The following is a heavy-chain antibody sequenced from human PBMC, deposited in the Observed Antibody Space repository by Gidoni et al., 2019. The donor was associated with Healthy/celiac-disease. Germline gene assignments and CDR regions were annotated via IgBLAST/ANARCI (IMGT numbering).Heavy chain of an antibody. CDR1: GFTFSSYA. Sequence: EVQLLEYGGGLVQPGGSLSLSCAASGFTFSSYAMSWVRQAPGKGLEWVSCISGSGGSTYYADSVKGRFTISRDNSKNTLYLQMNSLRAEDTAVYYCAKGGWELPDPFDYWGQGTLVTVSS. D-gene: IGHD1-26*01. CDR3: AKGGWELPDPFDY. CDR2: ISGSGGST. V-gene: IGHV3-23*01. J-gene: IGHJ4*02.